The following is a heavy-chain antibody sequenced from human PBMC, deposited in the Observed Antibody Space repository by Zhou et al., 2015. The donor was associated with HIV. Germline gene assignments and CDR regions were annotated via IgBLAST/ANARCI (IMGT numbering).Heavy chain of an antibody. J-gene: IGHJ5*02. CDR2: ISYDGSNK. CDR1: GFTFSSYG. D-gene: IGHD2-8*01. CDR3: ARDLLCSDGVCNNH. V-gene: IGHV3-30*03. Sequence: QVQLVESGGGVVQPGRSLRLSCAASGFTFSSYGMHWVRQAPGKGLEWVAVISYDGSNKYYADSVKGRFTISRDNSKNTLYLQMNSLRAEDTAVYYCARDLLCSDGVCNNHWGQGTRVTVSS.